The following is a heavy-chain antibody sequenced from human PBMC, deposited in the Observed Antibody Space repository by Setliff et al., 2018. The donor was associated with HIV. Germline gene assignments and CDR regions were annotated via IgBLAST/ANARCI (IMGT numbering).Heavy chain of an antibody. CDR1: GDSMSSGGHY. CDR2: IFYSGST. D-gene: IGHD6-13*01. J-gene: IGHJ4*02. CDR3: AREDALTQQFDS. Sequence: SETLSLTCTVSGDSMSSGGHYWSWIRQHPGKGLEWVGYIFYSGSTYYNPSLKSRTTIAVDTSKNQFSLKLSSVTAADTAVYSCAREDALTQQFDSWGQGTLVTVSS. V-gene: IGHV4-31*03.